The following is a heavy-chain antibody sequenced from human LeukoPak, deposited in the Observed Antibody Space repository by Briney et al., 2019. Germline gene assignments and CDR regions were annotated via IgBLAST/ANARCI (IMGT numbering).Heavy chain of an antibody. CDR2: IYYSGRT. J-gene: IGHJ4*02. Sequence: SETLSLTCTVSGGSISSGGYYWSWIRPHPGKGLEWIGYIYYSGRTYYNPSLKSRVTISVDTSKNQFSLKLSSVTAADTAVYYCARGYDGDFDYWGQGTLVTVSS. V-gene: IGHV4-31*03. D-gene: IGHD3-3*01. CDR3: ARGYDGDFDY. CDR1: GGSISSGGYY.